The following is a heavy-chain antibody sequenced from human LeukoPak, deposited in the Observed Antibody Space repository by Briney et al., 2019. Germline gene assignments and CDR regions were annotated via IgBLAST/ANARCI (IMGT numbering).Heavy chain of an antibody. Sequence: PSQTLSLTCTVSGGSISSSSYYWGWIRQPPGKGLEWIGSIYYSGSTYYNPSLKSRVTMSVDTSENHFSLKLNSVTAADTAVYYCARYAADGRTLEYWGQGTLVTVSS. CDR3: ARYAADGRTLEY. J-gene: IGHJ4*02. D-gene: IGHD6-13*01. V-gene: IGHV4-39*07. CDR2: IYYSGST. CDR1: GGSISSSSYY.